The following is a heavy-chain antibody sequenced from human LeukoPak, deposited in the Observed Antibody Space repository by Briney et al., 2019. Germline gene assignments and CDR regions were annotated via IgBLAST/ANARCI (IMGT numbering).Heavy chain of an antibody. Sequence: SETLSLTCAVYVGSFSGSYWSWIRQPPGKGLEWIGEIHPSGITNYNPSLKSRVFISIDTSKNQFSLSLTSVTAADTAVYYCSRGYDNEKSAYWGQGTLVTVSS. V-gene: IGHV4-34*01. CDR2: IHPSGIT. D-gene: IGHD3-22*01. CDR3: SRGYDNEKSAY. CDR1: VGSFSGSY. J-gene: IGHJ4*02.